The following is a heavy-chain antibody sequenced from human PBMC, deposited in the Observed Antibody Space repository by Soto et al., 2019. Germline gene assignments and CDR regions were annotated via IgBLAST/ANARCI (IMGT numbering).Heavy chain of an antibody. V-gene: IGHV1-46*01. Sequence: QVQLVQSGAEVKKPGASVMVSCKASGYTFSNFHMHWARQAPGQGLEWMGIINPSGGGTNYAQKFQARVTMTSATSTRTFSMGLSSLRSDDTAVYYCARVPTMTTLGLWSSDIWGQGTMVTVSS. D-gene: IGHD4-17*01. CDR2: INPSGGGT. CDR1: GYTFSNFH. J-gene: IGHJ3*02. CDR3: ARVPTMTTLGLWSSDI.